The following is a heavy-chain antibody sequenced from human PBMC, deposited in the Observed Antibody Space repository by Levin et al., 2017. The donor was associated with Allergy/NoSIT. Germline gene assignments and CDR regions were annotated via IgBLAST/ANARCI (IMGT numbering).Heavy chain of an antibody. D-gene: IGHD2-15*01. CDR2: INQGGSEK. V-gene: IGHV3-7*01. CDR3: ARDGVDAGVYFDY. Sequence: QPGGSLRLSCAASGFTFSSHWMSWVRQAPGKGLEWVANINQGGSEKYYVDSVKGRFTTSRDNAKNSLYLQMNSLRAEDTAVYYCARDGVDAGVYFDYWGQGTLVTVSS. J-gene: IGHJ4*02. CDR1: GFTFSSHW.